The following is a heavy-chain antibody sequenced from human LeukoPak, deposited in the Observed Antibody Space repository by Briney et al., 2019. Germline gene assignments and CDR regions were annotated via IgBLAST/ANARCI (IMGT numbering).Heavy chain of an antibody. CDR1: GGTFSSYA. D-gene: IGHD2-2*01. J-gene: IGHJ6*02. Sequence: ASVKVSCKASGGTFSSYAISWVGQAPGQGLEWMGRIIPIFGIANYAQKFQGRVTITADKSTSTAYMELSSLRSEDTAVYYCASDPSPPNFDMDVWGQGTTVTVSS. CDR3: ASDPSPPNFDMDV. CDR2: IIPIFGIA. V-gene: IGHV1-69*04.